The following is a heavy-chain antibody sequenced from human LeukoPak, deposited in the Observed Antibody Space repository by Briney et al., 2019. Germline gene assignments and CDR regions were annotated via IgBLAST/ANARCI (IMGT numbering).Heavy chain of an antibody. J-gene: IGHJ6*03. CDR3: ARGWSGSGSYYTARCYYYYMDV. V-gene: IGHV1-2*02. CDR1: GYTFTGYY. D-gene: IGHD3-10*01. CDR2: INPNSGGT. Sequence: ASVKVSCKASGYTFTGYYMHWVRQAPGQGLEWMGWINPNSGGTNYAQKFQGRVTMTRDTSISTAYMELSRLRSDDTAVYYCARGWSGSGSYYTARCYYYYMDVWGKGTTVTVSS.